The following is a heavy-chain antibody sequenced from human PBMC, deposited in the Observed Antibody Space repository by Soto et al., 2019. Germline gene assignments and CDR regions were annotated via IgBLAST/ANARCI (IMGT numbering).Heavy chain of an antibody. D-gene: IGHD2-15*01. Sequence: GASVKVSCKASGYTFTSCSMRWVRQAPGQRLEWMGWINAGNGNTKCSQKFQDRVTITRDTSASTAYMELSSLRSEDTAVYYCARGESVVGDYWGQGTLVTVSS. CDR1: GYTFTSCS. CDR3: ARGESVVGDY. CDR2: INAGNGNT. J-gene: IGHJ4*02. V-gene: IGHV1-3*01.